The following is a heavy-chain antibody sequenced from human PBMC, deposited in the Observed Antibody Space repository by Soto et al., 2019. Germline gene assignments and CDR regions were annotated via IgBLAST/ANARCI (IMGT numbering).Heavy chain of an antibody. CDR3: ARDRGRGGSYYIYFYGLDV. CDR1: GYTFTTYY. D-gene: IGHD1-26*01. CDR2: INPSGGSI. V-gene: IGHV1-46*01. Sequence: QVQVVQSGAEVKKPGASVKVSCKASGYTFTTYYIHWVRQAPGQGLEWMGVINPSGGSINYAQKSQGRVTMTRDTSTSTVYMELSSLRSEDTAMYYCARDRGRGGSYYIYFYGLDVWGQGTTVTVSS. J-gene: IGHJ6*02.